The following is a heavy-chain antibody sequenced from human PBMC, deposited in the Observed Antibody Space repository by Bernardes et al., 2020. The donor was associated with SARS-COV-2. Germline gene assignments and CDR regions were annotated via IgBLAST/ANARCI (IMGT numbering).Heavy chain of an antibody. D-gene: IGHD2-15*01. CDR2: IYADGST. Sequence: GGPLRLSCAASGFTVSMNYMTWVRQAPGTGLEWVSTIYADGSTYYADSVKGRFTISRDNSKNTLSLQMNSLRAEDTAVYYCARWWSPYGGNELWGQGTLVTVSS. CDR3: ARWWSPYGGNEL. V-gene: IGHV3-53*01. J-gene: IGHJ4*02. CDR1: GFTVSMNY.